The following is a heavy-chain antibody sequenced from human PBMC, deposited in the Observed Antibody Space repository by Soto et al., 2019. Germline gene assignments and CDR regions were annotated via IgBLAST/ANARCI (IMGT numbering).Heavy chain of an antibody. CDR3: ATDGPNYYDILTGYHGIGY. CDR1: GFTFSRSA. V-gene: IGHV1-58*01. Sequence: SAKVSCKGSGFTFSRSAVQWVRQARGQGLAWIGWIVAGSGKTDYAQKFQGRVTMTEDTSTDTAYMELSSLRSEDTAVYYCATDGPNYYDILTGYHGIGYWGQGTLVTVSS. D-gene: IGHD3-9*01. J-gene: IGHJ4*02. CDR2: IVAGSGKT.